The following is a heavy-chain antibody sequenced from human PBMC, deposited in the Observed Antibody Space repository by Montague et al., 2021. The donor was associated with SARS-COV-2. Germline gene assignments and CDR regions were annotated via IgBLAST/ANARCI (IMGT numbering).Heavy chain of an antibody. V-gene: IGHV4-59*12. CDR2: TSHDDCT. CDR1: GASISSYY. D-gene: IGHD2/OR15-2a*01. Sequence: SETLSLTCTVSGASISSYYWTWIRQPPGKGLEWITYTSHDDCTTYNPSLKSRVTMSIDRSKSLLSLTMTSVTAADTAVYYCARGGSKYGADAFDLWGQGTMVIVSA. J-gene: IGHJ3*01. CDR3: ARGGSKYGADAFDL.